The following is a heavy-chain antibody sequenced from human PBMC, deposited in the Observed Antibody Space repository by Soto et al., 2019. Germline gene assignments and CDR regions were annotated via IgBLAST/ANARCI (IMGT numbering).Heavy chain of an antibody. CDR1: GFTVSTKY. Sequence: EVQVVESGGGLVQPGGSLRLSCAASGFTVSTKYMSWVRQAPGKGLEWVSVIYSGGSTFYADSVRGSFTISRDNSKYTVNLQKNSLLAADTVVYYCARDPWAADYWGQGNLVPVSS. CDR2: IYSGGST. D-gene: IGHD3-16*01. V-gene: IGHV3-66*01. CDR3: ARDPWAADY. J-gene: IGHJ4*02.